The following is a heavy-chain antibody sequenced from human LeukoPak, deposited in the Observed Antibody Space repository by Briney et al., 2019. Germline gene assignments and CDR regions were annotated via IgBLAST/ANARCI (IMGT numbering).Heavy chain of an antibody. J-gene: IGHJ4*02. D-gene: IGHD1-1*01. CDR3: ARDWKTNSFDY. V-gene: IGHV3-23*01. CDR2: ISGSGGST. CDR1: AFTFRSYA. Sequence: GGSLRLSCAASAFTFRSYAMSWVRQAGGKGLEWVSAISGSGGSTYYADYVKGRFTISRDISKNTLYLQMDSLRAEDTAIYYCARDWKTNSFDYWGQGTLVTVSS.